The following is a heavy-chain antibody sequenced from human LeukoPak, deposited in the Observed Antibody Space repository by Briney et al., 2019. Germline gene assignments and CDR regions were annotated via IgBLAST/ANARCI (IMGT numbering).Heavy chain of an antibody. CDR3: ARVQWGVDY. J-gene: IGHJ4*02. CDR1: GYSFTSTYW. D-gene: IGHD1-1*01. CDR2: IYPGDSDT. V-gene: IGHV5-51*01. Sequence: GESLRISCKASGYSFTSTYWIGWVRQMPGKGLEWMGIIYPGDSDTKYSPSFQGQVTISADKSITTAYLQWSSLRASDTAMYCCARVQWGVDYWGQGTLVTVSS.